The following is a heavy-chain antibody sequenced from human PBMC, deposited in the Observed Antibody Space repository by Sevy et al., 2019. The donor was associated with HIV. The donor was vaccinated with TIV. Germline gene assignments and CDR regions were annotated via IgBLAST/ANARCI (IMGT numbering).Heavy chain of an antibody. Sequence: GGSLRLSCAASGFTLSSFWMTWVRQAPGKGLEWVANIKEDGSDKNYLDSVKGRFTISRDNAKNALYLQMNSLRAEDTAVYYCARDKNHYDRSVYYDAFDIWGQGTMVTFSS. J-gene: IGHJ3*02. CDR2: IKEDGSDK. CDR1: GFTLSSFW. D-gene: IGHD3-22*01. CDR3: ARDKNHYDRSVYYDAFDI. V-gene: IGHV3-7*03.